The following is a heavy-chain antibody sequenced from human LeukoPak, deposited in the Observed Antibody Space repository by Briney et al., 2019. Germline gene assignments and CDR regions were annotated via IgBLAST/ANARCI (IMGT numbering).Heavy chain of an antibody. V-gene: IGHV3-30*02. CDR2: IRYDGSNK. CDR1: GFTFSSYG. CDR3: AKGPGGYSSGWYFDY. Sequence: QPGGSLRLSCAASGFTFSSYGMHWVRQAPGKGMEREAFIRYDGSNKYYADSVKGRFTISRDNSKNTLYLQMNSLRAEDTAVYYCAKGPGGYSSGWYFDYWGQGTLVTVSS. D-gene: IGHD6-19*01. J-gene: IGHJ4*02.